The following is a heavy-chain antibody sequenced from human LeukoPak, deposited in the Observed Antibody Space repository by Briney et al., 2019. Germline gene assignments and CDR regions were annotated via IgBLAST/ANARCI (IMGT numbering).Heavy chain of an antibody. J-gene: IGHJ4*02. Sequence: GGSLRLSCAASGFTFSSYAMSWVRQAPGKGLEWVSVIYSGGSTYYADSVKGRFTISRDNSKNTLYLQMNSLRAEDTAVYYCASHSSSWYGFDYWGQGTLVTVSS. V-gene: IGHV3-53*01. CDR3: ASHSSSWYGFDY. CDR2: IYSGGST. CDR1: GFTFSSYA. D-gene: IGHD6-13*01.